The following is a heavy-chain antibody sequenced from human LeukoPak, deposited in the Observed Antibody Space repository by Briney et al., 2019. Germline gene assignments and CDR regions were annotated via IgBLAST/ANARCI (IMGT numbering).Heavy chain of an antibody. J-gene: IGHJ4*02. V-gene: IGHV4-59*01. D-gene: IGHD4-17*01. CDR1: GGSISSYY. Sequence: SETLSLACTVSGGSISSYYWSWIRQPPGKGLEWIGYIYYSGSTNYNPSLKSRVTISVDTSKDQFSLKLSSVTAADTAVYYCARDSHYGDPDYWGQGTLVTVSS. CDR2: IYYSGST. CDR3: ARDSHYGDPDY.